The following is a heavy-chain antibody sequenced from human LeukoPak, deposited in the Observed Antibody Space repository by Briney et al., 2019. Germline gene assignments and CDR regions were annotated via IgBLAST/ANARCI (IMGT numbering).Heavy chain of an antibody. V-gene: IGHV4-61*08. CDR3: ARGASGFYYSLPFDY. Sequence: PSETLSLPCTVSGGSVSSGDYYWSWIRQPPGKGLEWIGYIYNSGRTTYNPSLKSRVTISVDTSKNQFSLKVSSVTAADTAVYYCARGASGFYYSLPFDYWGQGTLVTVSS. J-gene: IGHJ4*02. D-gene: IGHD2-8*01. CDR1: GGSVSSGDYY. CDR2: IYNSGRT.